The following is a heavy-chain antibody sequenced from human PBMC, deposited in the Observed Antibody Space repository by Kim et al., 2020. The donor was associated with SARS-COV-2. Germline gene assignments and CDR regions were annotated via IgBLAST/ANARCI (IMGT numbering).Heavy chain of an antibody. D-gene: IGHD6-19*01. V-gene: IGHV3-23*01. CDR3: AKDQWLVLGNWFDP. Sequence: ADSVKGRFTISRDNSKNTLYLQMNSLRAEDTAVYYCAKDQWLVLGNWFDPWGQGTLVTVSS. J-gene: IGHJ5*02.